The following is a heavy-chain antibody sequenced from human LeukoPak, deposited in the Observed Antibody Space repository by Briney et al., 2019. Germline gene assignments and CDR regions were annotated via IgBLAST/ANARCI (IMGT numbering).Heavy chain of an antibody. J-gene: IGHJ6*02. CDR3: ARASSGWFYYYYYYGMDV. D-gene: IGHD6-19*01. V-gene: IGHV3-23*01. Sequence: SGGSLRLSCAASGFTFSSYAMSWVRQAPGKGLEWVSAISGSGGSTYYADSVKGRFTISRDNSKNTLYLQMNSLRAEDTAVYYCARASSGWFYYYYYYGMDVWGQGTTVTVSS. CDR1: GFTFSSYA. CDR2: ISGSGGST.